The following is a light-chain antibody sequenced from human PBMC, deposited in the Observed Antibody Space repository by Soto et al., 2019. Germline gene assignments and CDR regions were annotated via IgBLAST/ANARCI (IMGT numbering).Light chain of an antibody. CDR2: GVT. Sequence: QSALTQPASVSGSPGQSITISCTGTNSDVGGYNYVSWYQLYPGKAPKLMIYGVTSRPSGVSNRFSGSKSGNTASLTISGLQPEDEADYYCTSYTSSNTLVFGGGTKVTVL. V-gene: IGLV2-14*01. CDR1: NSDVGGYNY. CDR3: TSYTSSNTLV. J-gene: IGLJ2*01.